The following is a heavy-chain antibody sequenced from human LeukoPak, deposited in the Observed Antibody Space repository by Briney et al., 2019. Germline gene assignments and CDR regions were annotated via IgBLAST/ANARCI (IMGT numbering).Heavy chain of an antibody. CDR2: IYYSGST. D-gene: IGHD7-27*01. V-gene: IGHV4-31*11. CDR3: ARGRTGDAFDY. Sequence: PSQTLSLTCAVSGGSISSGGYSWSWIRQPPGKGLEWIGYIYYSGSTYDNPSLKSQVTLSVDPSKNQFSLKLSSVTAADTAVYYCARGRTGDAFDYWGQGTLVTVSS. CDR1: GGSISSGGYS. J-gene: IGHJ4*02.